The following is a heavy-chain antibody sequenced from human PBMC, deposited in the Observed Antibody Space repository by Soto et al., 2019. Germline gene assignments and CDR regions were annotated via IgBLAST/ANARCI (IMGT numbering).Heavy chain of an antibody. Sequence: PGGSLRLSCAASGFTFSSYAMHWVRQAPGKGLEWVAVISYDGSNKYYADSVKGRFTISRDNSKNTLYLQMNSLRAEDTAVYYCARDPVATNRYYFDYWGQGTLVTVSS. D-gene: IGHD5-12*01. CDR3: ARDPVATNRYYFDY. V-gene: IGHV3-30-3*01. CDR2: ISYDGSNK. J-gene: IGHJ4*02. CDR1: GFTFSSYA.